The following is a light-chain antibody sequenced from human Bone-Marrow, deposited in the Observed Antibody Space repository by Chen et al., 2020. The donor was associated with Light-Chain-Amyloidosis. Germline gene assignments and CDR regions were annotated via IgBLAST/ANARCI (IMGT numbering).Light chain of an antibody. CDR3: QNYNNYSPWT. CDR2: DAS. J-gene: IGKJ1*01. V-gene: IGKV1-5*01. Sequence: DIQMTQSPSSLSASVGDRVTITCRASQSISSYLNWYQQKPGKAPKLLIYDASTLESGVPSRFSGSGSGTEFTLTISSLQPDDVATYYCQNYNNYSPWTFGQGTKVEIK. CDR1: QSISSY.